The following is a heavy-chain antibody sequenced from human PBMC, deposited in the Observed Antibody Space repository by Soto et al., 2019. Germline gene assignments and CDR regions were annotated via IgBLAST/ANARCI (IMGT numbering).Heavy chain of an antibody. CDR1: GFTFSSYT. CDR3: AKGWGDY. V-gene: IGHV3-23*01. Sequence: EVQLLESGGVLVQPVASLRLSCAASGFTFSSYTMSWVRQGPGKGLEWVSGISSSGGSTVYEDSVKGPFTISRDNFQTTLYLQTSRLRAVDTAVYYCAKGWGDYWGQGTPVTVSS. J-gene: IGHJ4*02. D-gene: IGHD7-27*01. CDR2: ISSSGGST.